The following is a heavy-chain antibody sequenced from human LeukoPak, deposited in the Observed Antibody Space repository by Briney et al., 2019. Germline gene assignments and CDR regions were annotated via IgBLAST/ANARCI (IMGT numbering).Heavy chain of an antibody. Sequence: PGGSLGLSCAASGFTFTSYAMSWVRQAPGKGLEWVSAVSGSGASTYYGDSVKGRFTISRDNSKNTLYLQVDSLRAEDTAVYYCAKGLEIPLVRGTRWYFDLWARGTLLTVSS. CDR1: GFTFTSYA. V-gene: IGHV3-23*01. D-gene: IGHD3-10*01. CDR2: VSGSGAST. J-gene: IGHJ2*01. CDR3: AKGLEIPLVRGTRWYFDL.